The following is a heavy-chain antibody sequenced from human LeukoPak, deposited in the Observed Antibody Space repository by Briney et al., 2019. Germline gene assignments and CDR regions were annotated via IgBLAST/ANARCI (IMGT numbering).Heavy chain of an antibody. CDR3: ARSQVSSGWATYYYYYMDV. V-gene: IGHV1-18*01. J-gene: IGHJ6*03. D-gene: IGHD6-19*01. CDR2: ISAYNGNT. CDR1: GYTFTSYG. Sequence: VASVKVSCKASGYTFTSYGISWVRQAPGQGLEWMGWISAYNGNTSYAQKLQGRVTMTTDTSTSTAYMELRSLRSDDTAVYYCARSQVSSGWATYYYYYMDVWGKGTTVTVSS.